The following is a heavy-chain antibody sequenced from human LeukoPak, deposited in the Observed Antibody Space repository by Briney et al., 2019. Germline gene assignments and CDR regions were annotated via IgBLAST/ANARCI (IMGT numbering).Heavy chain of an antibody. V-gene: IGHV1-69*13. Sequence: ASVKVSCKASGGTYSSYAISWVRQAPGKGLEWMGGIIPIFGTANYAQKFQGRVTITADESTSTAYMELSSLRSEDTAVYYCARAVTTAPYYYYYMDVWGKGTTVTISS. CDR3: ARAVTTAPYYYYYMDV. CDR1: GGTYSSYA. J-gene: IGHJ6*03. D-gene: IGHD4-17*01. CDR2: IIPIFGTA.